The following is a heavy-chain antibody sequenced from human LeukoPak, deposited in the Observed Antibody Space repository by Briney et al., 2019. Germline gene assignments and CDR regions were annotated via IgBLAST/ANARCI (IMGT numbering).Heavy chain of an antibody. CDR1: GFTFSSYG. CDR2: ISYDGSNE. J-gene: IGHJ4*02. D-gene: IGHD3-10*01. CDR3: ARDRNYFEALHRSY. Sequence: GGSLRLSCVASGFTFSSYGMHWVRQAPGKGLEWVAFISYDGSNENIADSVKGRFIISRDNSKNTLYLQMNSLRAEDTAVYYCARDRNYFEALHRSYWGQGTLVTVSS. V-gene: IGHV3-30*03.